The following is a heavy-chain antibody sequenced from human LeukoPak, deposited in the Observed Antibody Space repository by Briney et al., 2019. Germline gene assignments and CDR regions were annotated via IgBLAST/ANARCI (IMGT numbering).Heavy chain of an antibody. Sequence: ASVKVSCKASGYTFTVYYMHWVRQAPGQGLEWMGWINPNSGGTNYAQKFQGRVTMTRDPSIRPAYMELSRLRSDDTAVYYRARQRSTSPFFDYWGQGTLVTVSS. V-gene: IGHV1-2*02. CDR2: INPNSGGT. J-gene: IGHJ4*02. CDR1: GYTFTVYY. CDR3: ARQRSTSPFFDY. D-gene: IGHD2-2*01.